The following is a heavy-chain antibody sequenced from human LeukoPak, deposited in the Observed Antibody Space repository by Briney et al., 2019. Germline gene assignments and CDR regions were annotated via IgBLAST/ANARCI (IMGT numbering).Heavy chain of an antibody. CDR2: IWYDGSNK. Sequence: GGSLRLSCAASGFTFSSYGMHWVRQAPGKGLEWVAVIWYDGSNKYYADSVKGRFTISRDNSKNTLYLQMNSLRAEDTAVYYCAKGGCSGGSCYSDYYYYGMDVWGQGTTVTVSS. CDR1: GFTFSSYG. V-gene: IGHV3-33*06. CDR3: AKGGCSGGSCYSDYYYYGMDV. J-gene: IGHJ6*02. D-gene: IGHD2-15*01.